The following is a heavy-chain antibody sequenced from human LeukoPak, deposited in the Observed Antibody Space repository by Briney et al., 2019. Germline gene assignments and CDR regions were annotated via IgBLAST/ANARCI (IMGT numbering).Heavy chain of an antibody. CDR1: GYTLTELS. J-gene: IGHJ1*01. V-gene: IGHV1-24*01. CDR3: ATHIAVAASGGAEYFQH. Sequence: ASMKVSCKVSGYTLTELSMHWVRQAPGKGLEWMGGFDPEDGETIYAQKFQGRVTMTEDTSTDTAYMELSSLRSEDTAVYYCATHIAVAASGGAEYFQHWGQGTTVTVSS. CDR2: FDPEDGET. D-gene: IGHD6-19*01.